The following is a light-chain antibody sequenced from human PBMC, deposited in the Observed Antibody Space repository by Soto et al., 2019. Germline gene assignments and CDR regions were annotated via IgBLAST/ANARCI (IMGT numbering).Light chain of an antibody. CDR2: DTS. V-gene: IGKV3-15*01. J-gene: IGKJ5*01. Sequence: EVVMRQSPATLSVSPGEGGTLSYRAGQGIGDTLAWYQHKPGQTPRLLIYDTSTRANGVPTRFSGSRSGAEFTLTINSLEPEDFAVYYCQQRNVWPPITFGQGTRLEIK. CDR1: QGIGDT. CDR3: QQRNVWPPIT.